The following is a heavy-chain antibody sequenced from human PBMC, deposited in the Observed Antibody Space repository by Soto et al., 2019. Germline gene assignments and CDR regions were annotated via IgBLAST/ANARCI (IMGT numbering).Heavy chain of an antibody. Sequence: QVQLVESGGGVVQPGRSLRISCAASGSIFRGYGMHWVRQAPGKGLEWVAVIRFDGSHINYADSVMGRFTISRDNSKNTLYLEMNSLRVEDTAVYYCARDGVGVTAFWGYLDYWGQGTLVTVSS. J-gene: IGHJ4*02. CDR1: GSIFRGYG. V-gene: IGHV3-33*01. D-gene: IGHD2-8*01. CDR2: IRFDGSHI. CDR3: ARDGVGVTAFWGYLDY.